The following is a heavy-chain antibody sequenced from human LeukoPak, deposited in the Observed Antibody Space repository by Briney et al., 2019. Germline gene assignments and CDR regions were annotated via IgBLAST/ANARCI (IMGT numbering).Heavy chain of an antibody. Sequence: PGGSPRLSCAASGFTFSSYSMNWVRQAPGKGLEWVSYISSSSSTIYYADSVKGRFTISRDNAKNSLYLQMNSLRAEDTAVYYCARDELGVGAFDIWGQGTMVTVSS. CDR3: ARDELGVGAFDI. J-gene: IGHJ3*02. V-gene: IGHV3-48*01. D-gene: IGHD1-7*01. CDR1: GFTFSSYS. CDR2: ISSSSSTI.